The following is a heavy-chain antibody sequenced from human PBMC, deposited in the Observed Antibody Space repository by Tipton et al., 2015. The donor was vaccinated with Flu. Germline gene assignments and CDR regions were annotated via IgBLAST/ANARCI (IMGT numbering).Heavy chain of an antibody. J-gene: IGHJ4*02. Sequence: SLRLSCVGSGFTFSGYWMSWVRQAPGKGLEWGANIKADGSETYYVDSVKGRFTISSDNARDSLSLQMNSLRAEDTALYYFTRDHYERVGATHYGGQGSRVSVS. CDR3: TRDHYERVGATHY. CDR1: GFTFSGYW. V-gene: IGHV3-7*01. CDR2: IKADGSET. D-gene: IGHD1-26*01.